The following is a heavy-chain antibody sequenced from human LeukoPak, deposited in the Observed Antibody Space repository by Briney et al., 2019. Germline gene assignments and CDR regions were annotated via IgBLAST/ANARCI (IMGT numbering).Heavy chain of an antibody. J-gene: IGHJ3*02. V-gene: IGHV3-33*01. CDR3: ARNGVDSTYDI. D-gene: IGHD3-3*01. CDR1: GFIFSSYN. CDR2: IWYDGSNK. Sequence: GRSLRLSCAASGFIFSSYNMHWVRQAPGKGLEWVAIIWYDGSNKYYADSVKGRFTISRDNSKKTLYLQMNSLRAEDTAVYYCARNGVDSTYDIWGQGTVVTVSS.